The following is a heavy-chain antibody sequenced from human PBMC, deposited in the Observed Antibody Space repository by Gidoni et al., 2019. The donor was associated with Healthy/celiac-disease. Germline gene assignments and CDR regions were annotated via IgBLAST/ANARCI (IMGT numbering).Heavy chain of an antibody. V-gene: IGHV3-43*01. CDR2: ISWDGGST. CDR1: GFTFDDYT. J-gene: IGHJ5*02. D-gene: IGHD3-3*01. CDR3: AKEFTIFGVVSSWFDP. Sequence: EVQLVESGGVVVQPGGSLRLSCAASGFTFDDYTMHWVRQAPGKGLEWVSLISWDGGSTYYADSVKGRFTISRDNSKNSLYLQMNSLRTEDTALYYCAKEFTIFGVVSSWFDPWGQGTLVTVSS.